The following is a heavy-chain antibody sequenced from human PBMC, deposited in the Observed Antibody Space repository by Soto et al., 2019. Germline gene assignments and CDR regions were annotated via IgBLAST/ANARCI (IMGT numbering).Heavy chain of an antibody. CDR1: GFTFSSYA. V-gene: IGHV3-23*01. D-gene: IGHD5-18*01. Sequence: PGGSLRLSCAASGFTFSSYAMNWVRQAPGKGLEWVSAISGSGGSTYYADSVKGRFTISRDNSKNTLYLQMNSLRAEDTAVYYCAKVRRGYSYGYLSYYYGMDVWGQGTTVTVSS. CDR3: AKVRRGYSYGYLSYYYGMDV. J-gene: IGHJ6*02. CDR2: ISGSGGST.